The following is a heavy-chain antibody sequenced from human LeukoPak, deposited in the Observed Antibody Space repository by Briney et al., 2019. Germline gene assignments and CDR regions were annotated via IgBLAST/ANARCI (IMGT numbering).Heavy chain of an antibody. CDR3: ARDYGSGSFNYFDY. Sequence: PGGSLRLSCAASGFTFSSYGMHWVRQAPGKGLEWVAVIWYDGSNKYYADSVKGRFTISRDNSKNTLYLQMNSLRAEDTAVYYCARDYGSGSFNYFDYWGQGTLVTVSS. CDR1: GFTFSSYG. D-gene: IGHD3-10*01. J-gene: IGHJ4*02. V-gene: IGHV3-33*01. CDR2: IWYDGSNK.